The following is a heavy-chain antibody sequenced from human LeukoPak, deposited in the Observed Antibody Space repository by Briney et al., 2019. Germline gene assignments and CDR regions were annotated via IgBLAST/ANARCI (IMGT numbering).Heavy chain of an antibody. CDR2: ISAYNGNT. D-gene: IGHD2-15*01. V-gene: IGHV1-18*01. Sequence: ASVKVSCKASGYTFTSYGISWVRRAPGQGLEWMGWISAYNGNTNYAQKLQGRVTMTTDTSTSTAYMELRSLRSDDTAVYYCARDELVCSGGSCYFPFDYWGQGTLVTVSS. CDR1: GYTFTSYG. J-gene: IGHJ4*02. CDR3: ARDELVCSGGSCYFPFDY.